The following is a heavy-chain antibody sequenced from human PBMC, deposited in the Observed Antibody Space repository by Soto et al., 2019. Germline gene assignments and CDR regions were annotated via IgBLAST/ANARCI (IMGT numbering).Heavy chain of an antibody. J-gene: IGHJ6*03. Sequence: EVQLVESGGGLVQPGRSLRLSCSSSGFIFKDYAMHWVRQAPGKGLEWVSGINCYGDVIGYADSVKGRFTISRDNARNSLYLQMNSLSTEDTALYFCTKDSQFYYMDVWGQGTTVTVSS. CDR2: INCYGDVI. V-gene: IGHV3-9*01. CDR1: GFIFKDYA. CDR3: TKDSQFYYMDV.